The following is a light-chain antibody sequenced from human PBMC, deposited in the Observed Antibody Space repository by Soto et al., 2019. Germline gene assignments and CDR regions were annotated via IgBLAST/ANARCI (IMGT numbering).Light chain of an antibody. V-gene: IGKV1-39*01. CDR2: VAS. Sequence: DIRVTRSRRCLCAAGLDVATIPCRASQSISRYLNWYQQKPGKAPKLLIYVASSLQSGVPSRFSGSGSGTEFTLTISSLQPEDFATYYCQQSYSNPRTFGQGTKVDIK. CDR3: QQSYSNPRT. J-gene: IGKJ1*01. CDR1: QSISRY.